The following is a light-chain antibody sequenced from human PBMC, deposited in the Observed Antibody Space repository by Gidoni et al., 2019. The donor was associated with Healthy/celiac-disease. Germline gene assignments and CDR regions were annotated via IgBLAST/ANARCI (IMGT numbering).Light chain of an antibody. CDR1: QSVSSSS. CDR2: GAS. V-gene: IGKV3-20*01. Sequence: EIVSTQSPGTLSLSPGERATLDCRASQSVSSSSLAWYQQKPGQAPMLLIYGASSRATGIPDRFSGSGSGTDFTLTISRLEPEDFAVYYCQQYGSSPDTFGQGTKLEIK. J-gene: IGKJ2*01. CDR3: QQYGSSPDT.